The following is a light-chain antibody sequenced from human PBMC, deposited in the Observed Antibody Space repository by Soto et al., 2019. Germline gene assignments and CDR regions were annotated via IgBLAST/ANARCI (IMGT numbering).Light chain of an antibody. J-gene: IGLJ1*01. V-gene: IGLV2-14*01. Sequence: QSALTQPASVSGSPGQSITISCTGTSSDVGDYNYVSWYQQHPGKAPKLMIFDVSNRPSGVSNRFSGSKSGNTASLTISGLQAEDEADYYCSSYTNSSTRVFGTGTKVTVL. CDR3: SSYTNSSTRV. CDR1: SSDVGDYNY. CDR2: DVS.